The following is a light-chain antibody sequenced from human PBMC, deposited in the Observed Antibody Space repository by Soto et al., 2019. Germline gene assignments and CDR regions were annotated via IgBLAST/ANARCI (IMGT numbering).Light chain of an antibody. Sequence: EIVLTQPPATLSLSPGERATLSCRASQSVSSYLSCYQEKAGQAPRLLIYDASNRATGIPARCSGSGSGTDFTLTISILEPEDFAVYYWQQRSNWPITFGQGTRLEIK. J-gene: IGKJ5*01. CDR1: QSVSSY. CDR3: QQRSNWPIT. V-gene: IGKV3-11*01. CDR2: DAS.